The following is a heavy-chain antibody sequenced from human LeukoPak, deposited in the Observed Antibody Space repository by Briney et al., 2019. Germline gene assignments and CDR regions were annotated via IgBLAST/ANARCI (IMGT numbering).Heavy chain of an antibody. J-gene: IGHJ4*02. D-gene: IGHD3-3*01. CDR2: ISYDGSNK. CDR3: AKERFTIFGVVKGNYFDY. Sequence: GGSLRLSCAASGFTFSSYGTHWVRQAPGKGLEWVAVISYDGSNKYYAHSVKGRFTISRDNSKSTLYLQMNSLRAEDTAVYYCAKERFTIFGVVKGNYFDYWGQGTLVTVSS. CDR1: GFTFSSYG. V-gene: IGHV3-30*18.